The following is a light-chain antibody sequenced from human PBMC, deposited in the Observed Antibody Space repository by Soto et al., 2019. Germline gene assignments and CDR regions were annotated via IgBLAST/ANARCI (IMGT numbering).Light chain of an antibody. Sequence: QSALTQPASVSGSPGQSITISCTGTNSDIGGYNYVSWYQQHPGKAPKLMIYDVSNRPSGVSYRFSGSKSGNTASLTISGLQAEDEDDYYCRSYTSRSTLGVFGGGTKLTVL. CDR1: NSDIGGYNY. V-gene: IGLV2-14*03. CDR3: RSYTSRSTLGV. CDR2: DVS. J-gene: IGLJ2*01.